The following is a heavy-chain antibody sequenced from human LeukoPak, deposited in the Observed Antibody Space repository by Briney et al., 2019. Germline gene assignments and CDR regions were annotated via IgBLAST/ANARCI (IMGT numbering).Heavy chain of an antibody. CDR1: GFTFSDYW. D-gene: IGHD3-9*01. V-gene: IGHV3-7*01. CDR2: IKQDGSEK. Sequence: GGSLRLSCAVSGFTFSDYWMHWVRQAPGKGLEWVANIKQDGSEKYYVDSVKGRFTISRDNAKNSLYLQMNSLRAEDTAVYYCARRRDILTTGWFDPWGQGTLVTVSS. J-gene: IGHJ5*02. CDR3: ARRRDILTTGWFDP.